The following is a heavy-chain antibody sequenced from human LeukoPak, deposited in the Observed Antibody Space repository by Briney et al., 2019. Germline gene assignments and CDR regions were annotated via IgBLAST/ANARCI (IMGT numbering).Heavy chain of an antibody. Sequence: SETLSLTCTVSGGSFSSSSYYWGWIRQPPGKGLEWIGSISYRGNNYHNPSVKSRVIMSVDTSKNQFSLALRSVTAADTAVYFCARGPYSYDSSGAFDIWGQGTMVTVSS. V-gene: IGHV4-39*07. CDR1: GGSFSSSSYY. J-gene: IGHJ3*02. CDR3: ARGPYSYDSSGAFDI. D-gene: IGHD3-22*01. CDR2: ISYRGNN.